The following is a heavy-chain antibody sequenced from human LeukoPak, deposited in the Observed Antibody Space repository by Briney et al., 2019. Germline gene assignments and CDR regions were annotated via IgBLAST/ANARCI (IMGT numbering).Heavy chain of an antibody. CDR2: IYDSGSI. J-gene: IGHJ5*02. CDR1: GGSISSYY. Sequence: SETLSLTCTVSGGSISSYYWSWIRQPPGKGLEWIGYIYDSGSINYNPSLKSRVTISVDTSKNQFSLKLSSVTAADTAVYYCARDIGGNWFDPWGQGTLVTVSS. V-gene: IGHV4-59*01. D-gene: IGHD3-16*02. CDR3: ARDIGGNWFDP.